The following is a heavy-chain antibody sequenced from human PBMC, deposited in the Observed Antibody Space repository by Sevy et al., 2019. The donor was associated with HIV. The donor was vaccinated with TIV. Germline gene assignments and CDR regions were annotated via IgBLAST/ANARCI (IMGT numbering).Heavy chain of an antibody. D-gene: IGHD3-3*01. J-gene: IGHJ4*02. CDR3: ARGNYDFWSGYSHFDY. CDR2: IWYDGSNK. CDR1: GFTFSSYG. V-gene: IGHV3-33*01. Sequence: GGSLRLSCAASGFTFSSYGMHWVRQAPGKGLEWVAVIWYDGSNKYYADSVKGRFTISRDNSKNTLYLQMNSLRAEDTDVYYCARGNYDFWSGYSHFDYWGQGTLVTVSS.